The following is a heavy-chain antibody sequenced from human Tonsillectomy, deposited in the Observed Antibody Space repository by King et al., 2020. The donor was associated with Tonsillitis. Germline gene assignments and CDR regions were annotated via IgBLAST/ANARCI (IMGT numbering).Heavy chain of an antibody. D-gene: IGHD6-13*01. Sequence: VQLVESGGGLVKPGGSLRLSCEASGFTFSSYSMNWVRQASEKGLEWVSSISSSSSYIYYADSVKGRFTISRDNANNSLYLQMNSLRAEDTAVYYCARDQQLIRWGQGTLVTVSS. CDR1: GFTFSSYS. V-gene: IGHV3-21*01. CDR3: ARDQQLIR. J-gene: IGHJ4*02. CDR2: ISSSSSYI.